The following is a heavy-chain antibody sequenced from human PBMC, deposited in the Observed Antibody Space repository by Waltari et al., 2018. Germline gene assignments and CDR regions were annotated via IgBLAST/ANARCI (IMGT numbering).Heavy chain of an antibody. CDR2: IYIGGIT. CDR3: ARDTSGTKGALDY. D-gene: IGHD3-10*01. CDR1: GFTVSSTY. V-gene: IGHV3-66*01. Sequence: EVQLVESGGGWVQPGGSLRLSCAASGFTVSSTYMSWVRQAPGKGREWVSVIYIGGITYYADSVKGRFTSSRDNSKNMLYLQMDSLRAEDTAVYYCARDTSGTKGALDYWGQGTLVTVSS. J-gene: IGHJ4*02.